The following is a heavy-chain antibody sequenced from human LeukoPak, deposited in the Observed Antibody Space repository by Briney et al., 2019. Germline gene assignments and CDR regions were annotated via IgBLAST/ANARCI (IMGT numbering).Heavy chain of an antibody. CDR1: GFTVSYNY. CDR3: AKDIGSYYDY. D-gene: IGHD3-10*01. J-gene: IGHJ4*02. CDR2: LYTGGTT. V-gene: IGHV3-53*05. Sequence: GGSLRLSCAVSGFTVSYNYMSWVRQAPGKGLEWVSVLYTGGTTYYADSVKGRFTISRDNSKNTLYLEMNSLRAEDTAVYYCAKDIGSYYDYWGQGILVTVSS.